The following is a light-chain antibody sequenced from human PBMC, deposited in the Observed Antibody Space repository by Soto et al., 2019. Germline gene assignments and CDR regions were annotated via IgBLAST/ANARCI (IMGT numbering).Light chain of an antibody. Sequence: EIVMTQSPATLSVSPGERVTLSCRASQGVGSTLAWYPQQPRQAPRLLIYDAYIRATGVPARFSGSGSGTEFTLTTSSLQSEELAVYYCQHYTTWPLAFGGGTTV. J-gene: IGKJ4*01. CDR3: QHYTTWPLA. V-gene: IGKV3-15*01. CDR2: DAY. CDR1: QGVGST.